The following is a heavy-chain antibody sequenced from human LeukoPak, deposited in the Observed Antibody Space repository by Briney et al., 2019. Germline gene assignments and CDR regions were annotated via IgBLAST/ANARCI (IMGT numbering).Heavy chain of an antibody. Sequence: GGSLRLSCTDSGFTFSMYWMSWVRQAPGKGLEWVANIKQDGSEKYYVDSVKGRFTISRDNAKNSLYLQMNSLRAEDTAVYYCARDRGGYDFDYCGQGTLVTVSS. CDR2: IKQDGSEK. D-gene: IGHD5-12*01. CDR1: GFTFSMYW. CDR3: ARDRGGYDFDY. V-gene: IGHV3-7*01. J-gene: IGHJ4*02.